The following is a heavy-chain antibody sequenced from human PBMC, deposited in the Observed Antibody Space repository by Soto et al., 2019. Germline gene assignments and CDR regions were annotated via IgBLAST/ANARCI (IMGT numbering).Heavy chain of an antibody. CDR1: GGSVSSGSHY. V-gene: IGHV4-61*01. J-gene: IGHJ6*02. D-gene: IGHD3-3*01. Sequence: SETLSLTCTVSGGSVSSGSHYWTWIRQSPGKGLEWIGYVYYLGAANYNPSLESRVTISVDTSKNQFSLRLTSVTAADTALYYCARDGSIFASGGMDVWGQGTTVTVSS. CDR3: ARDGSIFASGGMDV. CDR2: VYYLGAA.